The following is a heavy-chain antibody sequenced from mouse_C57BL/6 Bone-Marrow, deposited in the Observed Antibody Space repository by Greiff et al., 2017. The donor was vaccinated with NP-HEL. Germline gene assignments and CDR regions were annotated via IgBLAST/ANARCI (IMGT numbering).Heavy chain of an antibody. CDR2: VYPGDGDT. V-gene: IGHV1-80*01. CDR3: AREGATEPYAMDY. Sequence: QVQLQQSGAELVKPGASVKISCKASGYAFSSYWMNWVKQRPGKGLEWIGQVYPGDGDTNYNGKFKGNATLTADKYSSTAYMQLSSLTSEDSAVYACAREGATEPYAMDYWGQGTSVTVSS. J-gene: IGHJ4*01. CDR1: GYAFSSYW.